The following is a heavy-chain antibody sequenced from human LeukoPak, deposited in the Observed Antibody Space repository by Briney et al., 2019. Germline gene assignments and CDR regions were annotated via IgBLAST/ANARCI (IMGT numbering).Heavy chain of an antibody. V-gene: IGHV3-21*01. CDR1: GFTFSSYS. Sequence: GGSLRLSCAASGFTFSSYSMNWVRQAPGKGLEWVSSISSSSSYIYYADSVKGRFTISRDNAKNSLYLQMNSLRAEDTAVYYCARVRGFGWFDPWGQGTLVTVSS. D-gene: IGHD3-10*01. CDR2: ISSSSSYI. J-gene: IGHJ5*02. CDR3: ARVRGFGWFDP.